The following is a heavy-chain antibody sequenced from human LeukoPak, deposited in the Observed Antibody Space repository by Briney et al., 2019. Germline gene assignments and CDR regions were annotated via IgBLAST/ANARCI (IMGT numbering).Heavy chain of an antibody. J-gene: IGHJ3*02. Sequence: GGSLRLSCAASGFTFSSYAMNWVRQAPGKGPEWVSHISSSGGSTYYAGSVKGRFTISRDNSKNTLYLQMNSLRAEDTAVYYCAKALTGTKAFDIWGQGTMVTVSS. CDR3: AKALTGTKAFDI. V-gene: IGHV3-23*01. CDR2: ISSSGGST. D-gene: IGHD1-20*01. CDR1: GFTFSSYA.